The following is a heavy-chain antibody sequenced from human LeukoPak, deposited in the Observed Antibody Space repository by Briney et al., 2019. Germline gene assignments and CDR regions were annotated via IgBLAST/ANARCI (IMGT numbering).Heavy chain of an antibody. V-gene: IGHV4-34*01. CDR3: ARVRRRYDILTGYYPGHFDY. D-gene: IGHD3-9*01. CDR2: INHSGST. CDR1: GGSFSGYY. J-gene: IGHJ4*02. Sequence: SETLSLTCAVYGGSFSGYYWSWIRQPPGKGLEWIGEINHSGSTYYNPSLKSRVTISVDTSKNQFSLKLSSVTAADTAVYYCARVRRRYDILTGYYPGHFDYWGQGTLVTVSS.